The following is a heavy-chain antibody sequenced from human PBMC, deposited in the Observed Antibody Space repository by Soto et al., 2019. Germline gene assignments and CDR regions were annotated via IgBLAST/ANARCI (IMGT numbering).Heavy chain of an antibody. J-gene: IGHJ4*02. D-gene: IGHD3-3*01. Sequence: PSETLSLTCTVSGGSGRSGSYYWSWIRQPPGKGLEWIGYIYYSGSTNYNPSLKSRVTISVDTSKNQFSLKLSSVTAADTAVYYCARVHVLRFLEWSNAYFDYWGQGTLVTVSS. CDR2: IYYSGST. V-gene: IGHV4-61*01. CDR1: GGSGRSGSYY. CDR3: ARVHVLRFLEWSNAYFDY.